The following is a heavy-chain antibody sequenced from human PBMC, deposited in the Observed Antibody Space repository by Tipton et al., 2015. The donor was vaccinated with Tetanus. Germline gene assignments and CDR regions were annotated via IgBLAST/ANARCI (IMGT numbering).Heavy chain of an antibody. D-gene: IGHD3-9*01. CDR2: ISNSGRT. J-gene: IGHJ6*02. CDR1: GDSVRSGDYQ. CDR3: ARANYYDVLTGSLFYYGLNV. V-gene: IGHV4-61*08. Sequence: TLSLTCTVSGDSVRSGDYQWNWIRQSPGKGLEWLAYISNSGRTNSNYDLKSRISISRDTSKNQFSLSLTSVTAADTAVYYCARANYYDVLTGSLFYYGLNVWGRGTTVTVSS.